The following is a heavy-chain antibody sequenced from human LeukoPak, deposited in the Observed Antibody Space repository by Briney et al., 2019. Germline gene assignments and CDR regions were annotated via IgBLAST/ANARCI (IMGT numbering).Heavy chain of an antibody. CDR2: ISAYNGNT. Sequence: ASVKVSCKASGYTFTSYGISWVRQAPEQGLEWMGWISAYNGNTNYAQKLQGRVTMTTDTSTSTAYMELRSLRSDDTAVYYCARDRGADWFYYYYYMDVWGKGTTVTISS. CDR1: GYTFTSYG. J-gene: IGHJ6*03. CDR3: ARDRGADWFYYYYYMDV. V-gene: IGHV1-18*01. D-gene: IGHD3-9*01.